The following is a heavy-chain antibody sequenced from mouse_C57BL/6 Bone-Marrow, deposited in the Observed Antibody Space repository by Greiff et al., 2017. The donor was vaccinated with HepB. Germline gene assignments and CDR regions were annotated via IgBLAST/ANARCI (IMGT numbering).Heavy chain of an antibody. CDR3: APLLYYVDY. Sequence: EVQLQQSGPELVKPGASVKISCKASGYTFTDYYMNWVKQSHGKSLEWIGDINPNNGGTSYNQKFKGKATLTVDKSSSTAYMELRSLTSEYSAVYYCAPLLYYVDYWGQGTTLTVSS. J-gene: IGHJ2*01. V-gene: IGHV1-26*01. D-gene: IGHD2-10*01. CDR2: INPNNGGT. CDR1: GYTFTDYY.